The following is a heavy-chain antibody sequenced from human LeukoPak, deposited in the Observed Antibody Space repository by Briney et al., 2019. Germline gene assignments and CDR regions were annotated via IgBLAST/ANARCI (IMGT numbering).Heavy chain of an antibody. V-gene: IGHV3-23*01. CDR1: GFTFSSYG. CDR2: ISGSGGST. D-gene: IGHD2-21*02. Sequence: GGSLRLSCAASGFTFSSYGMSWVRQAPGKGLEWVSAISGSGGSTYYADSVKGRFTISRDNSKNTLYLQMNSLGAEDTAVYYCASDSYPYFYYYYYMDVWGKGTTVTISS. J-gene: IGHJ6*03. CDR3: ASDSYPYFYYYYYMDV.